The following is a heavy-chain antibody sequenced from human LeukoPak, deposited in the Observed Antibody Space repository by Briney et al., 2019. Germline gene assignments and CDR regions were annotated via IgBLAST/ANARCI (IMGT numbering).Heavy chain of an antibody. D-gene: IGHD6-13*01. CDR2: IYSDGTT. V-gene: IGHV4-59*12. Sequence: PSETLSLTCSVSGASTTSYYWNWIRQAPGKGLEWIGYIYSDGTTSYSPSLRSRVTISIDTSRNQFSLKLSSVTAADTAVYYCARDTAAAGNFDYWGQGTLVTVSS. CDR1: GASTTSYY. J-gene: IGHJ4*02. CDR3: ARDTAAAGNFDY.